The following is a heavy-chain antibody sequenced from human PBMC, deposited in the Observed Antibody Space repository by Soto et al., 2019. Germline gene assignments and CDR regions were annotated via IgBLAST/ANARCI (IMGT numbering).Heavy chain of an antibody. V-gene: IGHV1-8*01. CDR3: AREGDFWSGYYKVKVLDY. Sequence: ASVKVSCKASGYTFTSYDINWVRQATGQGLEWMGWMNPNSGNTGYAQKFQGRVTMTRNTSISTAYMELSSLRSEDTAVYYCAREGDFWSGYYKVKVLDYWGQGTLVTVSS. CDR2: MNPNSGNT. J-gene: IGHJ4*02. D-gene: IGHD3-3*01. CDR1: GYTFTSYD.